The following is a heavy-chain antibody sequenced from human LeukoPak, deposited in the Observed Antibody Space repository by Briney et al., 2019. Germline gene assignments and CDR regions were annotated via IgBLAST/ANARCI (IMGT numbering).Heavy chain of an antibody. CDR1: GGSISSGSYY. V-gene: IGHV4-61*02. CDR2: IYTSGST. J-gene: IGHJ4*02. D-gene: IGHD4-17*01. Sequence: SQTLSLTCTVSGGSISSGSYYWSWIRQPAGKGLEWIGRIYTSGSTNYNPSLKSRVTISVDTSKNQFSLKLSSVTAADTAVYCCAALYATVTTLWYFDYWGQGTLVTVSS. CDR3: AALYATVTTLWYFDY.